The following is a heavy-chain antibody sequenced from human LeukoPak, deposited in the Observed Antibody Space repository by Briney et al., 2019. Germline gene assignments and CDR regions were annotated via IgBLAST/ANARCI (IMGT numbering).Heavy chain of an antibody. CDR2: ISPIFGIA. CDR3: AKTGVEYASSSGVLDS. J-gene: IGHJ4*02. D-gene: IGHD6-6*01. CDR1: GGTFRGSA. Sequence: SVKVSCKASGGTFRGSAITWVRQAPGQRFEWLGQISPIFGIADYAQKFQGRLTITTDESTSTAYLELSGLRSEDTALYYCAKTGVEYASSSGVLDSWGQGTLVTVSS. V-gene: IGHV1-69*05.